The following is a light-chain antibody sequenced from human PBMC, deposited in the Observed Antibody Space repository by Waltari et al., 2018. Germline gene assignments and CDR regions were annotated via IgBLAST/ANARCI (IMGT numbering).Light chain of an antibody. V-gene: IGKV3-20*01. CDR2: GAS. CDR3: QQYDGSVVT. CDR1: QTITGSW. Sequence: EIVLTQSPATLSLSPGERVTVSCRASQTITGSWLTWYHQKPGQAPRLLIYGASTRAPGIPDRFSGSGSGTDFTLTISRLEPEDSAVYYCQQYDGSVVTFGGGTKVEIK. J-gene: IGKJ4*01.